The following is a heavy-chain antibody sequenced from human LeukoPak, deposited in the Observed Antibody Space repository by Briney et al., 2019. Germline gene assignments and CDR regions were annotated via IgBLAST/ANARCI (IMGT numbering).Heavy chain of an antibody. D-gene: IGHD5-12*01. CDR1: GYTFDGYA. V-gene: IGHV3-9*01. J-gene: IGHJ6*02. Sequence: GGSLCLSCAVSGYTFDGYAMHWVRLAPGKGLEWDSGRSWNSGKIGYADSVKGRFTISRDNAKNSLYLHVNSLKPEDTALYFCARDAWRRVFYYDMDVWGQGTTVAVSS. CDR3: ARDAWRRVFYYDMDV. CDR2: RSWNSGKI.